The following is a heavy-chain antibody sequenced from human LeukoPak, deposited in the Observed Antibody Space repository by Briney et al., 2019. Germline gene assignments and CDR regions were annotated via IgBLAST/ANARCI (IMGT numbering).Heavy chain of an antibody. CDR3: ARDRGPRYGMDV. D-gene: IGHD5-24*01. Sequence: SETLSLTCTVSGASISSGGYFWSWIRQRPGTGLERIGYIFNSGSTHYSPSLKSRLIISLDTSKNQFSLKLTSVTAADTAVYYCARDRGPRYGMDVWGQGTTVTVSS. CDR2: IFNSGST. V-gene: IGHV4-31*03. J-gene: IGHJ6*02. CDR1: GASISSGGYF.